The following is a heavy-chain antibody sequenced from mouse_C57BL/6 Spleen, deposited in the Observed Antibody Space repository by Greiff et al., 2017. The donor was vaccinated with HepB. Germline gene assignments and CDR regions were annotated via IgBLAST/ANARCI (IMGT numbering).Heavy chain of an antibody. Sequence: EVKVEESGPGLVKPSQSLSLTCSVSGYSITCGYYWNWIRQFPGNKLEWMGYISYDGSNNYNPSLKNRISITRDTSKNQFFLKLNSVTTEDTATYYCAGDSYAMDYWGQGTSVTVSS. J-gene: IGHJ4*01. V-gene: IGHV3-6*01. CDR3: AGDSYAMDY. CDR2: ISYDGSN. CDR1: GYSITCGYY.